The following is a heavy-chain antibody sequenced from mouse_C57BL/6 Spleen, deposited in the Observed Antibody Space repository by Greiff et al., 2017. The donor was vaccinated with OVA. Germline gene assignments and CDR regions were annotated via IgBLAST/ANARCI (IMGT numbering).Heavy chain of an antibody. J-gene: IGHJ4*01. CDR2: ISSGSSTI. V-gene: IGHV5-17*01. CDR1: GFTFSDYG. Sequence: EVKLMASGGGLVKPGGSLKLSCAASGFTFSDYGMHWVRQAPEKGLEWVAYISSGSSTIYYADTVKGRFTISRDNAKNTLFLQMTSLRSEDTAMYYCAVYDYDGGYAMDYWGQGTSVTVSS. D-gene: IGHD2-4*01. CDR3: AVYDYDGGYAMDY.